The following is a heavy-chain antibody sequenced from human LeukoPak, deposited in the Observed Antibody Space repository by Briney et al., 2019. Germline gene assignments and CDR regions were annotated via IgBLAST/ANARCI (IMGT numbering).Heavy chain of an antibody. CDR1: GFSLSTSGVG. CDR3: AQDRDGYNYGYFDY. J-gene: IGHJ4*02. V-gene: IGHV2-5*01. CDR2: IYWNDDK. D-gene: IGHD5-24*01. Sequence: ESGPTLVKPTQTLTLTCTFSGFSLSTSGVGVGWIRQPPGKALEWLALIYWNDDKRYSPSLKSRLTITKDTSKNQVVLTMTNMDPVDTATYYCAQDRDGYNYGYFDYWGQGTLVTVSS.